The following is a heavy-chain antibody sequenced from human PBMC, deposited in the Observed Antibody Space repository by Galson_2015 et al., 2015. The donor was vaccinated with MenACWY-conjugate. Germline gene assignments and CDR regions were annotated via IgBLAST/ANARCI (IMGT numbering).Heavy chain of an antibody. CDR1: EVTLNVYT. J-gene: IGHJ6*02. V-gene: IGHV1-69*04. CDR2: IIPILGMT. Sequence: SVKVSCKASEVTLNVYTISWVRQAPGEGLEWVGRIIPILGMTNYAQRFQGRVTMTADKSTSTAYMELSSLRSKDTAVYYCARDMGSVGDVWGQGTTVTVSS. D-gene: IGHD1-26*01. CDR3: ARDMGSVGDV.